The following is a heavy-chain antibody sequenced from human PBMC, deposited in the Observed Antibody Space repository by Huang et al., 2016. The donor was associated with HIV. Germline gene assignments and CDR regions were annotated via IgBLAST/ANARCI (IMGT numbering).Heavy chain of an antibody. V-gene: IGHV3-7*01. CDR2: IRQDESEK. D-gene: IGHD7-27*01. Sequence: EVQLVESGGGWVQPGGALSISGEASGFTFSAYGMSWVGQAQGKGLEWVANIRQDESEKYYVDSVKGRFTISRDNAKNSLYLQMNSLRAEDTAVYYCATGLGSFDYWGQGSLVTVSS. CDR3: ATGLGSFDY. J-gene: IGHJ4*02. CDR1: GFTFSAYG.